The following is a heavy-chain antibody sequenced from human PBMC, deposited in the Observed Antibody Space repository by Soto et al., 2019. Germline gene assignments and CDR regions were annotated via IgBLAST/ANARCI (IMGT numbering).Heavy chain of an antibody. D-gene: IGHD6-13*01. J-gene: IGHJ5*02. Sequence: KVSCKASGYSFTSYGISWVRQATGQGLEWMGWISAYNGNTNYAQKLQGRVTMTTDTSTSTAYMELSSLRSEDTAVYYCARGSKGSSWYAYWFDPWGQGTLVTVSS. CDR2: ISAYNGNT. CDR3: ARGSKGSSWYAYWFDP. CDR1: GYSFTSYG. V-gene: IGHV1-18*01.